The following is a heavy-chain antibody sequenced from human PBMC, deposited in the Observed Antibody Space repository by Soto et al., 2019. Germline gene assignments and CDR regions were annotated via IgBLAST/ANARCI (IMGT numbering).Heavy chain of an antibody. D-gene: IGHD2-2*01. CDR3: ARRYEDIVVVPAARYYYYGMDV. V-gene: IGHV4-39*01. CDR1: GGSISSSSYY. Sequence: SETLSLTCTVSGGSISSSSYYWGWIRQPPGKGLEWIGSIYYSGSTYYNPSLKSRVTISVDTSKNQFSLKLSSVTAADTAVYYCARRYEDIVVVPAARYYYYGMDVWGQGTTVTVSS. J-gene: IGHJ6*02. CDR2: IYYSGST.